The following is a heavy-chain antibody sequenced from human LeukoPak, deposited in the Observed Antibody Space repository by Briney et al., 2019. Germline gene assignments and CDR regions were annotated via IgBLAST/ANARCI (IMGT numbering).Heavy chain of an antibody. Sequence: GGSLRLSCAASGFTFRTYWMSWVRQAPGKGLEWVAKIKQDGSEKYYVDSVKGRFTISRDNAENSLFLQMNSLRVEDSAVYYCVRTHKIEGCSTSGDICFSMYRHFDLCGRGSLVTVSS. J-gene: IGHJ2*01. V-gene: IGHV3-7*01. CDR2: IKQDGSEK. D-gene: IGHD2-15*01. CDR1: GFTFRTYW. CDR3: VRTHKIEGCSTSGDICFSMYRHFDL.